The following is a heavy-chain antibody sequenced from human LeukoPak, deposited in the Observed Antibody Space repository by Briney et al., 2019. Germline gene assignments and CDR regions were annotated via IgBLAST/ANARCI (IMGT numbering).Heavy chain of an antibody. CDR3: AGAGKNFYYYSMDV. V-gene: IGHV3-48*01. CDR1: GFTFSTYS. J-gene: IGHJ6*03. D-gene: IGHD4-23*01. CDR2: ISSSSSTM. Sequence: GGSLRLSCAASGFTFSTYSMNWVRQAPGKGLEWVSYISSSSSTMYYADSVKGRFTISRDNAKNSLYLQMNSLRAEDTAVYYCAGAGKNFYYYSMDVWGKGTTVTVSS.